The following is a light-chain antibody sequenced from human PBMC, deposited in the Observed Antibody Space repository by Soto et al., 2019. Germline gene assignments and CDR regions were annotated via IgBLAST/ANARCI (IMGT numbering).Light chain of an antibody. Sequence: EIVLTQSPDILSLSPGERATLSCRASQGMSSAYLAWFQQKPGQAPRLLIYGASTRATGIPDRFSGSGSGTEFTLTISSLQSEDFAVYYCQHYNNWLGTFGGGTKVDIK. CDR2: GAS. J-gene: IGKJ4*01. CDR1: QGMSSAY. CDR3: QHYNNWLGT. V-gene: IGKV3-15*01.